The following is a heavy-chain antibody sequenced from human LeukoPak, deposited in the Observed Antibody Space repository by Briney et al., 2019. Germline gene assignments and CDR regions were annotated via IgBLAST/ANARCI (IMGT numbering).Heavy chain of an antibody. Sequence: GASVKVSCKASGGTFISYAISWVRQAPGQGLEWMGGIIPIFGTANYAQRFQGRVTITADESTSTAYMELSSLRSEDTAVYYCARSPQNIVVVVAATDYFGYWGQGTLVTVSS. CDR3: ARSPQNIVVVVAATDYFGY. CDR2: IIPIFGTA. J-gene: IGHJ4*02. D-gene: IGHD2-15*01. CDR1: GGTFISYA. V-gene: IGHV1-69*13.